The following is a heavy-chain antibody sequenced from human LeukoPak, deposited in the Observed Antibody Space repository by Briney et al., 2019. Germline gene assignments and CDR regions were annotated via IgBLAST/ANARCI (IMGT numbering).Heavy chain of an antibody. CDR2: INHSGST. V-gene: IGHV4-34*01. CDR3: ASAYDSSGYYYWDRDYYYYMDV. Sequence: SETLSLTCAVYGGSFSGYYWSWIRQPPGKGLEWIGEINHSGSTNYNPSLKSRVTISVDTSKNQFSLKLSSVTAADTAVYYCASAYDSSGYYYWDRDYYYYMDVWGKGTTVTVSS. J-gene: IGHJ6*03. D-gene: IGHD3-22*01. CDR1: GGSFSGYY.